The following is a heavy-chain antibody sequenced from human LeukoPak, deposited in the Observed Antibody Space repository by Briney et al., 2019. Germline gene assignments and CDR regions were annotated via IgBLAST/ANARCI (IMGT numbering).Heavy chain of an antibody. CDR1: GFTFSSYG. D-gene: IGHD5-18*01. CDR3: AKDPRGYSYGLGFDY. V-gene: IGHV3-30*02. CDR2: IRYDGSNK. J-gene: IGHJ4*02. Sequence: GGSLRLSCAASGFTFSSYGMHWVRQAPGKGLEWVTFIRYDGSNKHYADSVKGRFTISRDNSKNTLYLQMNSLRPEDTAVYYCAKDPRGYSYGLGFDYWGQGTLVTVSS.